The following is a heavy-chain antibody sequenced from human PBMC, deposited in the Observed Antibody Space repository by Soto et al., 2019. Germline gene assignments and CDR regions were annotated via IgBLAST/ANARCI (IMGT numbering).Heavy chain of an antibody. CDR2: IYDSGST. CDR3: ARKHGFSYGLNYFDP. Sequence: QVQLQESGPGLVKPSETLSLTCTVSGGSINNYYWSWIRQPPGKGLEWIGYIYDSGSTNYNPSLKSRVTMSVDTSKNQFSLNLSSVTAADTAVYYCARKHGFSYGLNYFDPWGQGTLVTVSS. J-gene: IGHJ5*02. V-gene: IGHV4-59*01. CDR1: GGSINNYY. D-gene: IGHD5-18*01.